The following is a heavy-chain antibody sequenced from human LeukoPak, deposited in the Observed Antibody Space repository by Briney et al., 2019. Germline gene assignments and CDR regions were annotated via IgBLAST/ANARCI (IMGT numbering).Heavy chain of an antibody. CDR3: TTTGNYGSGSYYRSDYYGMDV. J-gene: IGHJ6*02. CDR2: IKSKTDGGTV. CDR1: GLTFSKAW. V-gene: IGHV3-15*01. Sequence: GGSLRLSCAASGLTFSKAWMSWVRQAPGKGLAWVGRIKSKTDGGTVDYTAPVKGRFTISRDDSQNTLYLHMNSLKTEDTAVYYCTTTGNYGSGSYYRSDYYGMDVWGQGTTVTVSS. D-gene: IGHD3-10*01.